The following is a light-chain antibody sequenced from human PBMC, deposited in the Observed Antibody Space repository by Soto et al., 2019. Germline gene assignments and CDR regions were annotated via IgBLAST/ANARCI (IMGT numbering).Light chain of an antibody. CDR1: QSVSSN. V-gene: IGKV3-15*01. J-gene: IGKJ3*01. CDR3: QQYDNLPLT. CDR2: AAS. Sequence: EIVLTQSPATLSVSPGERATLSCRASQSVSSNLAWYQHKPGQAPRLLIYAASTRATGIPARFSGSGSGTEFTLTINSLQSEDFAVYFCQQYDNLPLTFGPGTKVDIK.